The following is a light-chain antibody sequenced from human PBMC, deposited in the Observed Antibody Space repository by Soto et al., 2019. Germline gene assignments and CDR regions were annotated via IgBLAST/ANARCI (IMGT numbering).Light chain of an antibody. V-gene: IGLV2-8*01. CDR1: SSDVDDYNY. CDR2: EVN. J-gene: IGLJ2*01. Sequence: QSALTQPPSASGSPGQSVTISCTGTSSDVDDYNYVSWYQQHPGKAPKLMIYEVNVRPSGVPDRFSGSKSGNTASLTVSGLQAEDDADYYCSSSSGSNNLGVFGGGTKLTVL. CDR3: SSSSGSNNLGV.